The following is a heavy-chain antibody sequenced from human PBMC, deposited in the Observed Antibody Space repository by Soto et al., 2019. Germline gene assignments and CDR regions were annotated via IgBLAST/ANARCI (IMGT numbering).Heavy chain of an antibody. CDR1: GGPISSSNW. J-gene: IGHJ4*02. CDR3: VGDLPSGSYRFEY. CDR2: IYYSGST. Sequence: SETLSLICAVYGGPISSSNWWSWVRQPPGKGLEWVGEIYYSGSTIYNPSLKSRVTMSLDKSKNQFSLKLTSVTATDSALYYCVGDLPSGSYRFEYWGQGALVTGSS. D-gene: IGHD1-26*01. V-gene: IGHV4-4*02.